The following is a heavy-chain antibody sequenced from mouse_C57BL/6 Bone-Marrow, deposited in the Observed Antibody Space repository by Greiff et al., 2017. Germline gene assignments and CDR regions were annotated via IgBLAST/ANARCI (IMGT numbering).Heavy chain of an antibody. CDR1: GYTFTSYG. D-gene: IGHD3-1*01. Sequence: QVQLQQSGAELARPGASVKLSCKASGYTFTSYGISWVKQRTGQGLEWIGEIYPRSGNTYYNEKFKGKATLTADKSSSTAYMELRSLTSEDSAVYFCASPSGRAGYAMDYWGQGTSVTESS. CDR3: ASPSGRAGYAMDY. J-gene: IGHJ4*01. CDR2: IYPRSGNT. V-gene: IGHV1-81*01.